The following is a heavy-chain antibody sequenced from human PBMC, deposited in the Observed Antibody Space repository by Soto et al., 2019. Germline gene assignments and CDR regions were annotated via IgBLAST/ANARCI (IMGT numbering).Heavy chain of an antibody. CDR3: ATVDRYYYYYMNV. Sequence: SETLSLTCTVSGGSISSYYWSWIRQPPGKGLEWIGYMHYSGSTYYNPSLKSRVTISVDTSKNQFSLKLSSVTAADTAVYYCATVDRYYYYYMNVWGKGTTVTVSS. V-gene: IGHV4-59*01. D-gene: IGHD2-2*03. CDR2: MHYSGST. CDR1: GGSISSYY. J-gene: IGHJ6*03.